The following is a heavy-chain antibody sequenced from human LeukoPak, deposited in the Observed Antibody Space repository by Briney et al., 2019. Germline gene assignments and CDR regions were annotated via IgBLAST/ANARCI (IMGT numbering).Heavy chain of an antibody. V-gene: IGHV3-23*01. Sequence: GGSLRLSCAASGFTFSSYAMSWVRQAPGKGLEWVSAISGSGGSAYYADSVKDRLTISRDNSKNTLYLQMNSLRAEDTAVYYCAKDLESYGDSFCFDYWGQGTLVTVSS. D-gene: IGHD4-17*01. CDR1: GFTFSSYA. CDR2: ISGSGGSA. CDR3: AKDLESYGDSFCFDY. J-gene: IGHJ4*02.